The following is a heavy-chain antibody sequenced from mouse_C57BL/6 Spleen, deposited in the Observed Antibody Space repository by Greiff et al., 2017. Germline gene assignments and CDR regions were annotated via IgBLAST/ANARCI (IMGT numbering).Heavy chain of an antibody. D-gene: IGHD1-1*01. J-gene: IGHJ1*03. V-gene: IGHV1-15*01. CDR1: GYTFTDYE. CDR3: TNYYGSSRGYFDV. Sequence: QVQLQQSGAELVRPGASVTLSCKASGYTFTDYEMHWVKQTPVHGLEWIGAIDPETGGTAYNQKFKGKAILTADKSSSTAYMELRSLTSEDSAVYYCTNYYGSSRGYFDVWGTGTTVTVSS. CDR2: IDPETGGT.